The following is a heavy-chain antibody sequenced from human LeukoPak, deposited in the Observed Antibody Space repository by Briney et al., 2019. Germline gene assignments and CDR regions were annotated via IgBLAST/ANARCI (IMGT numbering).Heavy chain of an antibody. D-gene: IGHD1-26*01. CDR3: ARDGAISFFDY. CDR2: ISSSSSYI. J-gene: IGHJ4*02. Sequence: GGSLRLSCAASGFTFSDYYMSWIRQAPGKGLEWVSSISSSSSYIYYADSVKGRFTISRDNAKNSLYLQMNSLRAEDTAVYYCARDGAISFFDYWGQGTLVTVSS. V-gene: IGHV3-11*06. CDR1: GFTFSDYY.